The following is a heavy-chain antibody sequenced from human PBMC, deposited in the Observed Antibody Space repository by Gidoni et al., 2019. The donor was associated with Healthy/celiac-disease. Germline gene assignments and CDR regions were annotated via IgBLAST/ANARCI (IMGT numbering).Heavy chain of an antibody. Sequence: EVQLLESGGGLVQPGGSLRLSCAASGFTVSSNYMSWVRQAPGKGLEWVSVIYSGGSTYYADSVKGRFTISRDNSKNTLYLQMNSLRAEDTAVYYCASLSYYGSYFDYWGQGTLVTVSS. V-gene: IGHV3-66*01. CDR1: GFTVSSNY. J-gene: IGHJ4*02. D-gene: IGHD1-26*01. CDR3: ASLSYYGSYFDY. CDR2: IYSGGST.